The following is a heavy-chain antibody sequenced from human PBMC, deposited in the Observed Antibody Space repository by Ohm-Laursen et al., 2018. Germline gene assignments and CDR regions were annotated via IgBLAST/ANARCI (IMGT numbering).Heavy chain of an antibody. J-gene: IGHJ1*01. D-gene: IGHD4-17*01. CDR2: ISGSGGTT. CDR3: AKRAEAGERYFQH. V-gene: IGHV3-23*01. Sequence: SLRLSCAAFGFTFRWYAMSWVRQAPGKGLEWVSTISGSGGTTYDADSVKGRFTISRDNSKNTLYLQMNSLRGEDTAVYYCAKRAEAGERYFQHWGQGTLVTVSS. CDR1: GFTFRWYA.